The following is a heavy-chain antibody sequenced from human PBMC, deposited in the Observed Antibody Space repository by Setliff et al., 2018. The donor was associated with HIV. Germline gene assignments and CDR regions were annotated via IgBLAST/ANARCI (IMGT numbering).Heavy chain of an antibody. CDR2: ITPNSGGT. CDR3: ARDTENVFISGHRYFDY. V-gene: IGHV1-2*06. J-gene: IGHJ4*02. Sequence: ASVKVSCKASGYTFTDHYMHWVRQAPGQGLEWMGRITPNSGGTSYARKFQDRVTMTRDTSISTAYMELSRLTSDDTAVYYCARDTENVFISGHRYFDYWGPGTLVTVPQ. CDR1: GYTFTDHY. D-gene: IGHD6-19*01.